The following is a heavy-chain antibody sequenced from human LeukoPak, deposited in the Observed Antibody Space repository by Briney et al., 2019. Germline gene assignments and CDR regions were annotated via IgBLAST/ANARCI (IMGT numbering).Heavy chain of an antibody. D-gene: IGHD3-22*01. CDR2: ISWDGRPT. J-gene: IGHJ4*02. V-gene: IGHV3-43*01. CDR3: AKDSAHRLYYDGRWGSLDS. CDR1: GFMFDDYT. Sequence: GGSLRLSCAASGFMFDDYTMHWVSHAAGRGLEWVSLISWDGRPTYQPSSLKGRFSISRHNSQSLLYLQMSSLKTEDPALYFCAKDSAHRLYYDGRWGSLDSWGQGTLVTVSS.